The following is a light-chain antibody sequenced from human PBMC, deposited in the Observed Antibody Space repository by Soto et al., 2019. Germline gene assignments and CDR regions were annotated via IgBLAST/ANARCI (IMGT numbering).Light chain of an antibody. CDR3: LSYTGDTTPCV. J-gene: IGLJ1*01. CDR1: SSDIGAYNY. V-gene: IGLV2-14*03. Sequence: QSALTQPASVSGSPGQPITISCTGTSSDIGAYNYVSWYQQHPGQAPKLMIYDLTKRPSGVSFRCSGSKSGNTASLTISGLQADDEADYYCLSYTGDTTPCVFGPGTKVTVL. CDR2: DLT.